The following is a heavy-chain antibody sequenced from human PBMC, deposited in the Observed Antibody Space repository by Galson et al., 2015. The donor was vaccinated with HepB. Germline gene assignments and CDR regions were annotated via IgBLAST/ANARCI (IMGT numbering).Heavy chain of an antibody. CDR2: IYPGDSDT. Sequence: QSGAEVKKPGESLKISCKGSGYSFTSYWIGWVRQMPGKGLEWMGIIYPGDSDTRYSPSFQGQVTISADKSISTAYLQWSSLRASDTAMYYCARQEYSNYDPANYYYGMDVWGQGTTVTVSS. CDR3: ARQEYSNYDPANYYYGMDV. CDR1: GYSFTSYW. V-gene: IGHV5-51*01. J-gene: IGHJ6*02. D-gene: IGHD4-11*01.